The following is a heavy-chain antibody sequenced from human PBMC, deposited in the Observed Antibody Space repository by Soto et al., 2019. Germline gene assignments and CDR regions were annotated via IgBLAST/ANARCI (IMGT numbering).Heavy chain of an antibody. CDR3: ARNYYDSGGGFDY. D-gene: IGHD3-22*01. Sequence: GGSLRLSCSASGFTFSNYWMHWVRQAPGKGLEWVSVIYSGGSTYYADSVKGRFTISRDNSKNTLYLQMNSLRAEDTAVYYCARNYYDSGGGFDYWGQGTLVTVSS. CDR1: GFTFSNYW. CDR2: IYSGGST. J-gene: IGHJ4*02. V-gene: IGHV3-53*01.